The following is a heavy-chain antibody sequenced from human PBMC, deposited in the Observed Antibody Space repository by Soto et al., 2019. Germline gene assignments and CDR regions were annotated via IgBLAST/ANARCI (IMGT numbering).Heavy chain of an antibody. Sequence: ASETLSLTCTVSGASISSGDYYWTWIRQPPGKGLEWIGYIHFNGNTYYNPSLQSRVTISVETSKNQVSLKLTSLTAADTAVYYCASELSGYSYGPGEVHWGQGTPVTVSS. CDR2: IHFNGNT. V-gene: IGHV4-30-4*01. J-gene: IGHJ4*02. CDR1: GASISSGDYY. D-gene: IGHD5-12*01. CDR3: ASELSGYSYGPGEVH.